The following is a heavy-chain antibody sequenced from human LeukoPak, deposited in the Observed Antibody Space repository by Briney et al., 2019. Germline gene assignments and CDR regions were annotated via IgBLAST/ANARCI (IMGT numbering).Heavy chain of an antibody. J-gene: IGHJ5*02. D-gene: IGHD2-2*01. CDR1: GFTFSSYG. Sequence: GGSLRLSCAASGFTFSSYGMHWVRQTPGKGLEWVAFIRYDGSNKYYADSVKGRFTISRNNSKNTLYLQMNSLRAEDTAVYYCAKDPGEFCSSTSGPNWFAPGGQGPLVTVSS. V-gene: IGHV3-30*02. CDR2: IRYDGSNK. CDR3: AKDPGEFCSSTSGPNWFAP.